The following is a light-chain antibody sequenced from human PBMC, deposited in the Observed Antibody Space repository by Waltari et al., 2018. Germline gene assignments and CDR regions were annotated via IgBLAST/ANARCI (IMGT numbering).Light chain of an antibody. CDR3: SSYTTSSAPGV. CDR2: EVS. V-gene: IGLV2-14*01. CDR1: DSDVGPYHF. J-gene: IGLJ1*01. Sequence: QSALTQPASVSGSPGQSITLSCSGTDSDVGPYHFVSWYQQHPAKAPHLIIYEVSNRPSGISNRFSASKSGNTASLTISGLQAEDEADYYCSSYTTSSAPGVFGTGTRVTVL.